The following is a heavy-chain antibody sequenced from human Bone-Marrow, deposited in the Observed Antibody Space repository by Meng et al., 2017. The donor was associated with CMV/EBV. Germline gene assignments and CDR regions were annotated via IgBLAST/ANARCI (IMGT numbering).Heavy chain of an antibody. V-gene: IGHV3-48*03. J-gene: IGHJ3*02. CDR2: ISSSGSTI. CDR1: GITFSSYE. Sequence: GGSLRLSCVVPGITFSSYETNWVRQAPGKGLEWVSYISSSGSTIYYADSVKGRFTISRDNAKNSLYLQMNSLRAEDTAVYYCASVGVVCRSTSCYSMIAFDIWGQGTMVTVSS. CDR3: ASVGVVCRSTSCYSMIAFDI. D-gene: IGHD2-2*01.